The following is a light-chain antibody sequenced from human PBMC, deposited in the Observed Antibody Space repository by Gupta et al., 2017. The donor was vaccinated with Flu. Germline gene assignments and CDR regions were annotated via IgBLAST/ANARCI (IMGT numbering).Light chain of an antibody. CDR2: EVS. CDR3: SSYTSSSTPWV. CDR1: SSDVGGYNY. Sequence: QSALTQPASASGSPGQSITISCTGTSSDVGGYNYVSWYQQHPGKAPKLMIYEVSNRPSGVSNRFSGSKSGNTASLTISGLQAEDEADYYCSSYTSSSTPWVFGGGTKLTVL. V-gene: IGLV2-14*01. J-gene: IGLJ3*02.